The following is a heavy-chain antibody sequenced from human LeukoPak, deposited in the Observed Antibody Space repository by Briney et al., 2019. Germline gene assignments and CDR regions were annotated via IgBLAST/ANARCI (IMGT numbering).Heavy chain of an antibody. CDR1: GFTFSSYW. CDR3: AKAFRGVIIDFDY. CDR2: IKQDGSEK. D-gene: IGHD3-10*01. Sequence: GGSLRLSCAASGFTFSSYWMSWVRQAPGKGLEWVANIKQDGSEKYYVDSVKGRFTISRDNAKNSLYLQMNSLRAEDTAVYYCAKAFRGVIIDFDYWGQGTLVTVSS. J-gene: IGHJ4*02. V-gene: IGHV3-7*03.